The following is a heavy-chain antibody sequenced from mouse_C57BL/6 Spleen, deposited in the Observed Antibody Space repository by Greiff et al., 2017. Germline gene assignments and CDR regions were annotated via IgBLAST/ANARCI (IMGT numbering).Heavy chain of an antibody. CDR1: GFTFSDFY. D-gene: IGHD5-1*01. Sequence: EVQGVESGGGLVQSGRSLRLSCATSGFTFSDFYMEWVRQAPGKGLEWIAASRNKANDYTTEYSASVKGRFIVSRDTSQSILYLQMNALRAEDTAIYDCARDAGSTYAMDYWGQGTSVTVSS. CDR2: SRNKANDYTT. CDR3: ARDAGSTYAMDY. J-gene: IGHJ4*01. V-gene: IGHV7-1*01.